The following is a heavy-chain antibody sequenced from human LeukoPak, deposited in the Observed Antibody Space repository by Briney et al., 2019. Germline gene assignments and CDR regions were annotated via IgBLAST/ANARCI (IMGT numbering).Heavy chain of an antibody. J-gene: IGHJ6*02. Sequence: PGGSLRLSCAASGFTVINNYMSWVRQAPRKGLEWVSFIYSGDSTYYADSVKGRFTISRDSSKNTVHLQMNSLRAEDTAVYYCARDGGSGTSTGYNGYYYYGMDVWGQGTTVTVSS. V-gene: IGHV3-66*01. D-gene: IGHD3-9*01. CDR3: ARDGGSGTSTGYNGYYYYGMDV. CDR1: GFTVINNY. CDR2: IYSGDST.